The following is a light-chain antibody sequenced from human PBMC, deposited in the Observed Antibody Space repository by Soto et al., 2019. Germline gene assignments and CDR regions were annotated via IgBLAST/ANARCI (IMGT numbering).Light chain of an antibody. CDR1: QNIDNW. CDR3: QQCNSFPIT. V-gene: IGKV1-12*01. Sequence: DIQMTQSTSSVSASVGDRVTITCRASQNIDNWLAWYQHKPGKAPHLLIYSASTLQSGVPSRFSGSGSGTDFTLTISSLQPEDFATYYCQQCNSFPITFGQGTRREI. J-gene: IGKJ5*01. CDR2: SAS.